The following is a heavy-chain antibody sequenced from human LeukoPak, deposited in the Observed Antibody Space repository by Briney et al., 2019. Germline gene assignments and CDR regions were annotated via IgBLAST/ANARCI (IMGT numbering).Heavy chain of an antibody. D-gene: IGHD3-3*01. CDR3: ARVSFWSGYFGWFDP. J-gene: IGHJ5*02. CDR1: GFTFSSHW. Sequence: GGSLSLSCAASGFTFSSHWMHWVRQAPGKGLVWVSRINTDGSNTNYADSVKGRFTISRDNAKNTLYLQMNSLRAEDTAVYYCARVSFWSGYFGWFDPWGQGTLVTDSS. V-gene: IGHV3-74*01. CDR2: INTDGSNT.